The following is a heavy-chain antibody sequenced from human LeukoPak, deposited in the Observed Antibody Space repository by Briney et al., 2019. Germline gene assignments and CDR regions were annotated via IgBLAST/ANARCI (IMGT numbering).Heavy chain of an antibody. Sequence: SETLSLTCTVSGAPITIGAESYHWGWIRQPPGKGLEWIGTIYYTGISYYNPSLASRVTSSLDTSNIQFSLTLNSVTAADTAVYYCARGIYVDSISWHFDLWGRGTLVTVSS. D-gene: IGHD4-17*01. J-gene: IGHJ2*01. CDR2: IYYTGIS. CDR1: GAPITIGAESYH. CDR3: ARGIYVDSISWHFDL. V-gene: IGHV4-39*07.